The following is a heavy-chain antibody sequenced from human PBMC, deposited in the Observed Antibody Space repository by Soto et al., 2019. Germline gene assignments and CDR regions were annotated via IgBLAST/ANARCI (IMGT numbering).Heavy chain of an antibody. D-gene: IGHD4-17*01. CDR2: ISRGGRT. Sequence: GGSLRLSCAASGFTFSDYYMSWIRQAPGKGLEWVSYISRGGRTHYADSVKGRFTISRDNSKNTLYLQVNSLRAEDTAVYYCAKDHGPYGDGLDYWGQGTLVTVSS. J-gene: IGHJ4*02. V-gene: IGHV3-11*01. CDR1: GFTFSDYY. CDR3: AKDHGPYGDGLDY.